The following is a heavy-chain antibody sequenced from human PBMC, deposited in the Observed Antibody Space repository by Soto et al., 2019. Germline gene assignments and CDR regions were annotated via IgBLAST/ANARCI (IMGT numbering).Heavy chain of an antibody. J-gene: IGHJ5*02. Sequence: QVQLQESGPGLVKPSETLSLSCTVSGGSVSSGSFYWSWIRQPPGMGLEWIGFVYYIGRTNYNPSLESRGAISGDTSKNQFSLKLSSVTAADTAVYYCAAGYSNSVFDPWGQGTLVTVSS. D-gene: IGHD6-13*01. V-gene: IGHV4-61*01. CDR2: VYYIGRT. CDR1: GGSVSSGSFY. CDR3: AAGYSNSVFDP.